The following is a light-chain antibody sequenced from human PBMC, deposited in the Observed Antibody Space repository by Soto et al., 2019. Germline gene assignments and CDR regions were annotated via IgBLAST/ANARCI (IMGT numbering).Light chain of an antibody. CDR2: STN. CDR3: VLYMGSGIWV. CDR1: SGSVSTSYY. V-gene: IGLV8-61*01. J-gene: IGLJ3*02. Sequence: QTVVTQEPSFSVSPGRTVTLTCGLSSGSVSTSYYPIWYQQTPGQAPRTLIYSTNTRSSGVPDRFSGSILGNKAALTITGAQADDESDYYCVLYMGSGIWVFGGGTTLTVL.